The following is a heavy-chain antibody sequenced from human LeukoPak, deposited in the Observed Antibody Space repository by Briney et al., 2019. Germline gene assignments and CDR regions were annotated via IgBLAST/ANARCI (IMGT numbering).Heavy chain of an antibody. CDR1: GYTFTGCY. J-gene: IGHJ4*02. V-gene: IGHV1-2*02. CDR2: INPNSGGT. CDR3: ARDCSTVHLASD. D-gene: IGHD4-11*01. Sequence: ASVKVSCKASGYTFTGCYMHWVRQAPGQGLEWMGWINPNSGGTNYAQKFQGRVTMTRDTSISTAYMELSRLRSDDTAVYYCARDCSTVHLASDWGQGTLVTVSS.